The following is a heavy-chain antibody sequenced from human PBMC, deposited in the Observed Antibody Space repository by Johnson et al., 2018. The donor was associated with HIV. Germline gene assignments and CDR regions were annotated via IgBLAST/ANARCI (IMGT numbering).Heavy chain of an antibody. J-gene: IGHJ3*02. CDR2: IRSSGYTI. V-gene: IGHV3-11*04. Sequence: QVQLVESGGGLVKPGRSLRLSCAASGFTFSDYYMSWIRQAPGKGLECISYIRSSGYTIYYADSVKGRFHISRDNSKNTLYLQMNSLRAEDTAVYYCAAPDIVVVVALEGDAFDIWGQGTMVTVSS. CDR1: GFTFSDYY. CDR3: AAPDIVVVVALEGDAFDI. D-gene: IGHD2-15*01.